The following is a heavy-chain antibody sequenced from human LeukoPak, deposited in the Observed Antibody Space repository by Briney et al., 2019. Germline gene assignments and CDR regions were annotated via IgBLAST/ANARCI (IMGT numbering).Heavy chain of an antibody. D-gene: IGHD3-22*01. CDR1: GGSISSYY. CDR3: ARGIGTYYDSSGYSC. V-gene: IGHV4-59*01. J-gene: IGHJ4*02. CDR2: IYYSGST. Sequence: SETLSLTCTVSGGSISSYYWSWIRQPPGKGLEWIGYIYYSGSTNYNPSLKSRVTISVDTSKNQFSLKLSSVNTADTAVYYGARGIGTYYDSSGYSCWGQGTLVTVSS.